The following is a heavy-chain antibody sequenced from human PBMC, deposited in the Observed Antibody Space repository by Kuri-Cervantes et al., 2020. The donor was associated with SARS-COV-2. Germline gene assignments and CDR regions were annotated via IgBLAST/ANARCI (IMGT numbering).Heavy chain of an antibody. CDR3: ARDCSTGLCTSFDY. CDR2: IYHSGST. D-gene: IGHD3-9*01. J-gene: IGHJ4*02. CDR1: GYSIISGYY. V-gene: IGHV4-38-2*02. Sequence: SETLSLTCTVSGYSIISGYYWGWIRQPPGKGLEWIGSIYHSGSTYYNPSLKSRVTISVDTSKNQFSLKLSSVTAADTAMYYCARDCSTGLCTSFDYWGQGTLVTVSS.